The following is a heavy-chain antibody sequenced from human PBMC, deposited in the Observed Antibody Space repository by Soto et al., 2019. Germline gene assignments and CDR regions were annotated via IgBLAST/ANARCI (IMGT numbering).Heavy chain of an antibody. J-gene: IGHJ6*02. V-gene: IGHV3-53*01. Sequence: GGSLRLSCAASGFTVSSNYMSWVRQAPGKGLEWVSVIYSGGSTYYADSVRGRFTISRDNSKNTLDLQMKSLRAEDTAVYYCARDPPATRHGMDVWGQGTTVTVSS. CDR3: ARDPPATRHGMDV. CDR2: IYSGGST. CDR1: GFTVSSNY.